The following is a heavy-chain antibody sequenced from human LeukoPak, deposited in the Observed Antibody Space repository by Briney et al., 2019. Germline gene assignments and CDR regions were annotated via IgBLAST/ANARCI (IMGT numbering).Heavy chain of an antibody. CDR2: IYASGST. Sequence: SETLSLTCTVSGGSISSSSYYWSWVRQPAGKGLEWIGRIYASGSTNYNPSLKSRVTISLDTSKNQLSLELASVTAADTAVYYCAGAPAGSLNWLSPLDYWGQGTLVTVSS. CDR1: GGSISSSSYY. D-gene: IGHD2-2*01. V-gene: IGHV4-61*02. CDR3: AGAPAGSLNWLSPLDY. J-gene: IGHJ4*02.